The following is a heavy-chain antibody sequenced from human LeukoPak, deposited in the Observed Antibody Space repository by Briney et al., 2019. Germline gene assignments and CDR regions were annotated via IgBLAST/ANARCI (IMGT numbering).Heavy chain of an antibody. CDR3: ARSDEITVADSYYYYAMDV. CDR1: GFIFSNYE. V-gene: IGHV3-48*03. CDR2: ISSSGSTI. D-gene: IGHD6-19*01. J-gene: IGHJ6*04. Sequence: GGSLRLSCVASGFIFSNYEMNWVRQAPGKGLEWLSYISSSGSTIYYADCVKGRFTISRGNAKKSLYLQMNSLRAEDTAVYFCARSDEITVADSYYYYAMDVWGKGTTVTVSS.